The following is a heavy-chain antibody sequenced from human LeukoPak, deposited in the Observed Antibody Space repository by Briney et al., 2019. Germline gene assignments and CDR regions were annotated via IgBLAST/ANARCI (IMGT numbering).Heavy chain of an antibody. CDR2: ISGSGDRT. J-gene: IGHJ4*02. D-gene: IGHD3-9*01. V-gene: IGHV3-23*01. CDR3: AKDILPFGSNQIDY. Sequence: GASLRLSCAASGFTFSDYYMSWIRQAPGKGLEWVSGISGSGDRTHYADSVKGRFTISRDNSKNTLYLQMYSLRAEDTAVYYCAKDILPFGSNQIDYWGQGTLVTVSS. CDR1: GFTFSDYY.